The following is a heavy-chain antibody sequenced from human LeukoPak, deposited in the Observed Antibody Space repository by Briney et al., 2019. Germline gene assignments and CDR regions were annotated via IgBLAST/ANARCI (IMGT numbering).Heavy chain of an antibody. Sequence: SGGSLRLSCAASGLTFNNAWMNWVRQAPGKGLEWVGRIKSKTDGGTTDYAAPVKGRFTISRDDSKNTLYVQMNSLKTEDTAVYYCTTDDDDWVDNWGQGTLVTVPS. J-gene: IGHJ5*02. CDR2: IKSKTDGGTT. D-gene: IGHD3-3*01. CDR1: GLTFNNAW. CDR3: TTDDDDWVDN. V-gene: IGHV3-15*01.